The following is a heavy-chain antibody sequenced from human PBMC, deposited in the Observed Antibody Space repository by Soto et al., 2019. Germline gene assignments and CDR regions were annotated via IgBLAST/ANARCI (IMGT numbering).Heavy chain of an antibody. D-gene: IGHD1-20*01. J-gene: IGHJ4*02. V-gene: IGHV4-61*08. CDR2: IYYSGST. CDR3: ARPTYNSGSPFDY. CDR1: GGSISSGGYY. Sequence: SETLSLTCAVSGGSISSGGYYWGWIRQPPGKGLEWIGYIYYSGSTNYNPSLKSRVTISVDTSKNQFSLKLSSVTAADSAVYYCARPTYNSGSPFDYWGQGTLVTVSS.